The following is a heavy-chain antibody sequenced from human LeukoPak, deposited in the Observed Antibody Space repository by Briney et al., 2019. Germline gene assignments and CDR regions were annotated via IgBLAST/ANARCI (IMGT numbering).Heavy chain of an antibody. J-gene: IGHJ4*02. CDR2: ISWNSETI. Sequence: PGRSLRLSCAVSGFTFDDYAMHWVRQAPGKGLEWVSGISWNSETIGYADSVKGRFTISRDNAKNSLYLQMNSLRAEDTALYYCATNGGGDSGYGNFDYWGQGTLVTVSS. V-gene: IGHV3-9*01. D-gene: IGHD5-12*01. CDR3: ATNGGGDSGYGNFDY. CDR1: GFTFDDYA.